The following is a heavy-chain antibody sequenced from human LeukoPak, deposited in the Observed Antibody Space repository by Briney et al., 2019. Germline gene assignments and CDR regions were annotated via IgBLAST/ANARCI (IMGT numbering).Heavy chain of an antibody. Sequence: SETLSLTCTVTGGSISSGVYFWSWLRQPPGKGLEWIGYTHDSGSTYYNPSLKSRVTISLDTFKNQFSLKLSSVTAADTAVFYCARVGYGDYVGFDYWGQGTLVTVSS. D-gene: IGHD4-17*01. V-gene: IGHV4-30-4*01. CDR3: ARVGYGDYVGFDY. CDR2: THDSGST. J-gene: IGHJ4*02. CDR1: GGSISSGVYF.